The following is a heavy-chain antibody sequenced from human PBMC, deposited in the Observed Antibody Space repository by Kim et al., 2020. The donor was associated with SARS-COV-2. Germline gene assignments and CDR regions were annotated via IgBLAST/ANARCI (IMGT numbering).Heavy chain of an antibody. D-gene: IGHD1-1*01. V-gene: IGHV4-59*01. CDR3: EKARTGRTLYY. Sequence: SETLSLTCTVSGGSISSYYWSWIRQPPGKGLEWIGYIYYSGSTNYNPSLKSRVTISGDTSKNQFSLKLSAVTAADRAVYYCEKARTGRTLYYWCQGTVV. CDR2: IYYSGST. J-gene: IGHJ4*02. CDR1: GGSISSYY.